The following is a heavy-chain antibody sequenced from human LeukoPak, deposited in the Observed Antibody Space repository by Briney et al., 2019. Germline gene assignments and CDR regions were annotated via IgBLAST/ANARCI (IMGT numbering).Heavy chain of an antibody. J-gene: IGHJ4*02. Sequence: GGSLRLSCAASGFTFSSYWMHWVRQVPGKGLVWVSRINSDGSSTSYADSVKGRFTISRDNAKNTLYLQMNSLRAEDTVVYYCASADYFDTSALDYWGQGTLVTVSS. CDR2: INSDGSST. V-gene: IGHV3-74*01. CDR3: ASADYFDTSALDY. CDR1: GFTFSSYW. D-gene: IGHD3-22*01.